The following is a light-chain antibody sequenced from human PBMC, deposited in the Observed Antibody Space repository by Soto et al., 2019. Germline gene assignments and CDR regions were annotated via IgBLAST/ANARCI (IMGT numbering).Light chain of an antibody. CDR1: SSDIGGYDY. CDR2: EVS. J-gene: IGLJ3*02. CDR3: VSYSGSNIWM. V-gene: IGLV2-8*01. Sequence: QSALTQPPSASGSPGQSVTISCTGTSSDIGGYDYVSWYQQHPGKTPKFMIYEVSKRPSGVPDRFSGSKSGNTASLTVSGLPAEDEADYYCVSYSGSNIWMFGGGTKLTVL.